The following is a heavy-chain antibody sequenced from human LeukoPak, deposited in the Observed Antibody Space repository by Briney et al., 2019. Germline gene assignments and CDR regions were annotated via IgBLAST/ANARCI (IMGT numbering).Heavy chain of an antibody. CDR1: GGPFNIYS. V-gene: IGHV1-69*13. CDR2: IIPVFDTP. Sequence: ASVKVSCKASGGPFNIYSFSWVRQAPGQGLEWMGGIIPVFDTPNYAQKFQGRVTISADESTSIVYMELSNLRSEDTAVYYCAPYYYDSSGYYQRSDYWGQGTLVTVSS. J-gene: IGHJ4*02. D-gene: IGHD3-22*01. CDR3: APYYYDSSGYYQRSDY.